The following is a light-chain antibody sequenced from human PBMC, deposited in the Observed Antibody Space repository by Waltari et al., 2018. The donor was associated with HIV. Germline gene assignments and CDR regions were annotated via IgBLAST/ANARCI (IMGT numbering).Light chain of an antibody. V-gene: IGLV2-8*01. CDR1: NSDIGTYDY. J-gene: IGLJ2*01. CDR3: SSFANRDGFYVL. CDR2: VVP. Sequence: QSALTQPPSASGSPGQSVTLSCTGTNSDIGTYDYVSWYQQHPGKAPKIVISVVPKRPSGVSDRFSGSKSGNTAFLTVSGLQAEDEADYYCSSFANRDGFYVLFGGGTRLTVL.